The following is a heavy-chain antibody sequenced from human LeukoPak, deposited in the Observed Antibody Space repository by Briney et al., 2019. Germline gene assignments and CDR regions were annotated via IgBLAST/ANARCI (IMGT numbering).Heavy chain of an antibody. Sequence: GGSLRLSCVTSGFSLSSEWMSWGRQAPGKGPEWVATIKQDGSEKYYVDSVKGRFTISRDNARNSLYLQMTSLRAEDTAVYYCARGFRPFDYWGQGTLVTVSS. J-gene: IGHJ4*02. V-gene: IGHV3-7*04. D-gene: IGHD3-10*01. CDR3: ARGFRPFDY. CDR1: GFSLSSEW. CDR2: IKQDGSEK.